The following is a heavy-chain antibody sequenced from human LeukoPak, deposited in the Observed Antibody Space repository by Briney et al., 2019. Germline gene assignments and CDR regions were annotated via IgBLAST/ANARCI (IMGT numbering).Heavy chain of an antibody. CDR2: IYYTGST. V-gene: IGHV4-59*01. J-gene: IGHJ6*03. CDR3: ARGDWYYYYYYMDV. D-gene: IGHD3/OR15-3a*01. Sequence: SETLSLTCAVYGGSFSGYYWSWIRQPPGKGLEWIGYIYYTGSTNYNPSLKSRVTISVDTSKNQFSLKLSSVTAADTAVYYCARGDWYYYYYYMDVWGKGTTVTISS. CDR1: GGSFSGYY.